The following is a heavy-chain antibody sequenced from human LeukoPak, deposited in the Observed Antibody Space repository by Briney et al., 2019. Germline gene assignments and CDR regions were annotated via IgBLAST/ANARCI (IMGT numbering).Heavy chain of an antibody. CDR2: INHSGST. CDR3: ARQAGYYYYYYMDV. V-gene: IGHV4-34*01. J-gene: IGHJ6*03. D-gene: IGHD6-13*01. Sequence: SETLSLTCAVYGGSFSGYYWSWIRQPPGKGLEWIGEINHSGSTNYSPSLKSRVTISVDTSKNQFSLKLSSVTAADTAVYYCARQAGYYYYYYMDVWGKGTTVTVSS. CDR1: GGSFSGYY.